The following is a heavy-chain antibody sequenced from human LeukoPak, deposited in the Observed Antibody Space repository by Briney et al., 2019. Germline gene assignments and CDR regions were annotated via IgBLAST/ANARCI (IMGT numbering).Heavy chain of an antibody. J-gene: IGHJ6*04. CDR2: INHSGST. V-gene: IGHV4-34*01. CDR1: GGSFSGYY. D-gene: IGHD2-2*01. CDR3: ARVVVPAYNYYYYYGMDV. Sequence: SETLSLTCAVSGGSFSGYYWSWIRHPPGKGLEWIGEINHSGSTNYNPSLKSRVTISVDTSQNQFSLKLSSTTAADTAVYYCARVVVPAYNYYYYYGMDVGGKGTTVTVSS.